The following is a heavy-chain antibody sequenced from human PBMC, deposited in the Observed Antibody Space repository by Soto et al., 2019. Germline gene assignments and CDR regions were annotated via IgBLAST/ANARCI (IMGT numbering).Heavy chain of an antibody. CDR1: GGSFSGYY. Sequence: SETLSLTCAVYGGSFSGYYWSWIRQPPGKGLEWIGEINHSGSTNYNPSLKSRVTISVDTSKNQFSLKLSSVTAADTAVYYCASSYCSSTSCPYYYYYYMDVWGKGTTVTVSS. D-gene: IGHD2-2*01. CDR3: ASSYCSSTSCPYYYYYYMDV. V-gene: IGHV4-34*01. CDR2: INHSGST. J-gene: IGHJ6*03.